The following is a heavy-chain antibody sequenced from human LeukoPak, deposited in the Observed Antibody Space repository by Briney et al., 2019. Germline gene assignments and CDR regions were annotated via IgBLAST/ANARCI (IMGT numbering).Heavy chain of an antibody. V-gene: IGHV3-30*02. Sequence: RGSLRLSCAASGFTFRSYGMHWVRQAPGKGLEWVALVWYDGRNTYYSESVKGRFTISRDNSKNTLYLQMNSLRAEDTAVYYCAKDRPLYSSGLMIDYWGQGTLVTVSS. CDR2: VWYDGRNT. D-gene: IGHD6-25*01. J-gene: IGHJ4*02. CDR1: GFTFRSYG. CDR3: AKDRPLYSSGLMIDY.